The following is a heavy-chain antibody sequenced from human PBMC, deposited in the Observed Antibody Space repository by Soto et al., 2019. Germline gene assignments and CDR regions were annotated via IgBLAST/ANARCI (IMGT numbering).Heavy chain of an antibody. CDR2: ISYDGSNK. CDR1: GFTFSSYA. D-gene: IGHD6-6*01. Sequence: QVQLVESGGGVVQPGRSLRLSCAASGFTFSSYAMHWVRQAPGKGLEWVAVISYDGSNKYYADSVKGRFTISRDNSKNTLYLQMNSLRAEDTAVYYCARERGSSFSSHYFDYWGQGTLVTVSS. V-gene: IGHV3-30-3*01. J-gene: IGHJ4*02. CDR3: ARERGSSFSSHYFDY.